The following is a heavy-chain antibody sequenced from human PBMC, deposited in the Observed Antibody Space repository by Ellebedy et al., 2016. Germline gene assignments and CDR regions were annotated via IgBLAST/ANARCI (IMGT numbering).Heavy chain of an antibody. J-gene: IGHJ4*02. V-gene: IGHV1-8*01. CDR1: GYTFTSHE. CDR3: ARGQDTSGWASVDY. D-gene: IGHD6-19*01. Sequence: ASVKVSXXASGYTFTSHEINWVRQATGQGLEWMGWMNPNNGNAGYAQRFQGRVTMTRDTSISTVYMELSNLISENTAVYYCARGQDTSGWASVDYWGQGTLVTVSS. CDR2: MNPNNGNA.